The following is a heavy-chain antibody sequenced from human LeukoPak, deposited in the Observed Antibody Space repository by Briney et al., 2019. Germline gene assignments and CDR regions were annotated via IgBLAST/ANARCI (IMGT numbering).Heavy chain of an antibody. CDR2: IYHSGST. D-gene: IGHD2-15*01. V-gene: IGHV4-4*02. Sequence: SETLSLACAVSGGSISSSNWWSWIRQPPGKGLEWFGEIYHSGSTNYNPSLKSRVTISVDKSKNQFSLKLSSVIAADTAVYYCARSYCSGGCCYSWMYYFDYWGQGTLVTVSS. J-gene: IGHJ4*02. CDR1: GGSISSSNW. CDR3: ARSYCSGGCCYSWMYYFDY.